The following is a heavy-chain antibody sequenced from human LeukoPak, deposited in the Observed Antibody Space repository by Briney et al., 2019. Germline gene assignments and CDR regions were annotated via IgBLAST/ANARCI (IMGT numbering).Heavy chain of an antibody. CDR2: IYTSGST. Sequence: SETLSLTCTVSGYSISSGYYWGWIRQPPGKGLEWIGYIYTSGSTNYNPSLKSRVTISVDTSKNQFSLKLSSVTAADTAVYYCARFGGWYSSSWYVGGYYYYYMDVWGKGTTVTVSS. CDR3: ARFGGWYSSSWYVGGYYYYYMDV. J-gene: IGHJ6*03. V-gene: IGHV4-38-2*02. CDR1: GYSISSGYY. D-gene: IGHD6-13*01.